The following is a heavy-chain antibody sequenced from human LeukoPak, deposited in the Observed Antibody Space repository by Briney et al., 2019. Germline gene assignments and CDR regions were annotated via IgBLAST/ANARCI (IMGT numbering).Heavy chain of an antibody. V-gene: IGHV1-18*01. CDR3: ARDFGPILLSSGSGY. CDR2: ISAYNGNT. D-gene: IGHD3-22*01. Sequence: ASVNVSCKPSGYTFTSYGMSWVRQAPGQGLEWMGWISAYNGNTNYAQKLQGRVTMNTDTFTSTAYMELRSLRSDDTAVYYCARDFGPILLSSGSGYWGQGTLVTVSS. J-gene: IGHJ4*02. CDR1: GYTFTSYG.